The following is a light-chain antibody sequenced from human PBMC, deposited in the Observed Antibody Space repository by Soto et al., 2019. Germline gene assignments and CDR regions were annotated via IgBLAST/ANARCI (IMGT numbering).Light chain of an antibody. V-gene: IGKV1-13*02. Sequence: AIQVTQSPSSLSASVGDRVTITCRASQAIRGALARYQQKPGKPPKLLIYDVSSLESGVPSRFSGSGSGTAFTLTISSLQPEDFGTYYCQQFLSYPITFGHGTRLEIK. J-gene: IGKJ5*01. CDR2: DVS. CDR3: QQFLSYPIT. CDR1: QAIRGA.